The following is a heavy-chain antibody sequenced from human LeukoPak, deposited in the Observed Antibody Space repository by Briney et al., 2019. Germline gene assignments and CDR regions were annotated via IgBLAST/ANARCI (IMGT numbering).Heavy chain of an antibody. CDR1: GFTFSDYA. Sequence: GGSLRLSCAASGFTFSDYAMTWVRQAPGKGLEWVSAISGSGGSTYYADSVKGRFTISRDNSKNTLYLQMNSLRAEDTAVYYCATFNRGGDSSRGYYWGQGTLVTVSS. CDR2: ISGSGGST. CDR3: ATFNRGGDSSRGYY. J-gene: IGHJ4*02. V-gene: IGHV3-23*01. D-gene: IGHD6-13*01.